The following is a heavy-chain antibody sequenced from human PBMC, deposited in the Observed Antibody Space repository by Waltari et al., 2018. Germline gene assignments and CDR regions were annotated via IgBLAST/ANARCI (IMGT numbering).Heavy chain of an antibody. CDR1: GYTFTGYY. Sequence: VQLVQSGAEVKKPGASVKVSCKASGYTFTGYYMHWVQQAPGKGLEWMGLVDPEDGETIYAEKFQGRVTITADTSTDTAYMELSSLRSEDTAFYYCATTGYCGGGTCLMIYWGQGTLVTVSS. V-gene: IGHV1-69-2*01. CDR2: VDPEDGET. CDR3: ATTGYCGGGTCLMIY. D-gene: IGHD2-15*01. J-gene: IGHJ4*02.